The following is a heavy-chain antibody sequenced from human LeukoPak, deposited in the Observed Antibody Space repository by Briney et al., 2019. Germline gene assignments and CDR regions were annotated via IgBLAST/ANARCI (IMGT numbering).Heavy chain of an antibody. Sequence: GGSLRLPCAASGFSFSVQWMTWVRQAPGKGLEWVATIDQHGSLKLYMDSVRGRFTISRDSAENSLLLEMNSLRADDTAVYYCATEVWFRFDSWGQGTLVTVSS. CDR3: ATEVWFRFDS. J-gene: IGHJ4*02. CDR1: GFSFSVQW. CDR2: IDQHGSLK. V-gene: IGHV3-7*05. D-gene: IGHD2-21*01.